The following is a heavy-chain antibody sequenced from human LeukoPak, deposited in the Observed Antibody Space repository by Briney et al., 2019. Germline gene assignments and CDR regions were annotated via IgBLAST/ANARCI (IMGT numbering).Heavy chain of an antibody. J-gene: IGHJ3*02. CDR1: GFTLSSYA. D-gene: IGHD3-16*01. Sequence: GGSLRLSCAASGFTLSSYAMSWVRQAPGKGLEWVSAISGSGGSTFYADSVKGRFTISRDNSKNALYLQMNSLRAEDTAVYYCAKDEAWGATGAFDIWGQGTMVTVSS. CDR3: AKDEAWGATGAFDI. V-gene: IGHV3-23*01. CDR2: ISGSGGST.